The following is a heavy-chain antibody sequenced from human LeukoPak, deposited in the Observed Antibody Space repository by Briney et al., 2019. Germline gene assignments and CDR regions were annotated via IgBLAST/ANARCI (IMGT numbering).Heavy chain of an antibody. CDR2: IIPIFGTA. CDR1: GGTFSSYA. V-gene: IGHV1-69*06. Sequence: VASVKVSCKASGGTFSSYAISWVRQAPGQGLEWMGGIIPIFGTANNAQKFQGRVTITGDTSASTAYMEVSSLRSEDTAVYYCASGPDYYDSGSYLPSWGQGTLVTVSS. CDR3: ASGPDYYDSGSYLPS. J-gene: IGHJ5*02. D-gene: IGHD3-10*01.